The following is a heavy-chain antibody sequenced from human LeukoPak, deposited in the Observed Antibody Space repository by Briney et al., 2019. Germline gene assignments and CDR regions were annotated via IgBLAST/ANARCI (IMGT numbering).Heavy chain of an antibody. CDR3: ARLSGNDFWSGWDDF. D-gene: IGHD3-3*01. Sequence: ASVKVSCKASGGTFSSYAISWVRQAPGQGLEWMGGIIPIFGTANYAQKFQGRVTITADESTSTAYMELSSLRSEDTAVYYCARLSGNDFWSGWDDFWGQGTLVTVSS. V-gene: IGHV1-69*13. CDR1: GGTFSSYA. CDR2: IIPIFGTA. J-gene: IGHJ4*02.